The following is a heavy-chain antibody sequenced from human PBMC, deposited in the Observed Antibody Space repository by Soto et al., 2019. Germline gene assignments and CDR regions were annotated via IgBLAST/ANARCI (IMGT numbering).Heavy chain of an antibody. Sequence: GASVKVSCKVSGYTLTDLSIHWVRQAPGEGLQWMGGFDPEDGETIYAQKFQGRVTMTRDTSISTAYMELSRLRSDDTAVYYCAGSRDYAFDYWGQGTLVTVSS. CDR1: GYTLTDLS. CDR2: FDPEDGET. J-gene: IGHJ4*02. CDR3: AGSRDYAFDY. D-gene: IGHD3-10*01. V-gene: IGHV1-24*01.